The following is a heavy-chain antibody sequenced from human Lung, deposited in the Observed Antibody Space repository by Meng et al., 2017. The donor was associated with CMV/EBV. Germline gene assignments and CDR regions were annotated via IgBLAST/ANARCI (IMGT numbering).Heavy chain of an antibody. D-gene: IGHD3-10*01. V-gene: IGHV4-31*03. CDR3: ASKPDYYGSGSYYYYGMDV. CDR2: IYYSGST. Sequence: SXTLSLXCTVSGGSISSGGYYWSWIRQHPGKGLEWIGYIYYSGSTYYNPSLKSRVTISVDTSKNQFSLKLSSVTAADTAVYYCASKPDYYGSGSYYYYGMDVWGQGXTVTVSS. J-gene: IGHJ6*02. CDR1: GGSISSGGYY.